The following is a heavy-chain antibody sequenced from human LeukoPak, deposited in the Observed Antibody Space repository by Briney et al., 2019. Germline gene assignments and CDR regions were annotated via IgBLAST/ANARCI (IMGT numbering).Heavy chain of an antibody. D-gene: IGHD6-13*01. Sequence: GGSLRLPCAASGFTFDDYGMSWVCQAPGKGLEWVSGINWNGGSTGYADSVKGRFTISRDNAKNSLYLQMNSLRAEDTALYYCARGGRYSSSWIDNWFDPWGQGTLVTVSS. CDR2: INWNGGST. V-gene: IGHV3-20*04. CDR1: GFTFDDYG. CDR3: ARGGRYSSSWIDNWFDP. J-gene: IGHJ5*02.